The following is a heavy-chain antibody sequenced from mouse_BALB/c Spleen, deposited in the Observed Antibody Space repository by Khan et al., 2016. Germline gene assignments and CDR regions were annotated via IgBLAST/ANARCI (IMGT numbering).Heavy chain of an antibody. Sequence: EVQLQESGPGLVKPSQSLSLTCTVTGYSITSDYAWNWIRQFPGNKLEWMGYISYSGSTRYYPSLNRRISITRDTSKNQFFLQLNSVTSGDTATXFCAGTPTAYYAMDYWGQGTSVTVSS. J-gene: IGHJ4*01. CDR2: ISYSGST. CDR3: AGTPTAYYAMDY. CDR1: GYSITSDYA. V-gene: IGHV3-2*02. D-gene: IGHD1-2*01.